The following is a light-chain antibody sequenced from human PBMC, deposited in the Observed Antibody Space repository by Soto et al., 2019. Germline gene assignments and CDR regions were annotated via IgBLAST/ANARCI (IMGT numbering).Light chain of an antibody. Sequence: EIVLTQSPATLSSSPGERATLSCRASQSVSSYLAWYQQKPGQAPRLLIYDASNMATGIPARFSGSGSGTDFTLTISSLEPEDFAVYYCQQRSNWPFTFGGGTKVEIK. CDR1: QSVSSY. CDR2: DAS. V-gene: IGKV3-11*01. J-gene: IGKJ4*01. CDR3: QQRSNWPFT.